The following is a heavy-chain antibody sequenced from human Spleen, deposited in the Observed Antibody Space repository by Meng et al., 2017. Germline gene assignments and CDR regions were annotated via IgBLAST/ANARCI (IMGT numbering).Heavy chain of an antibody. CDR2: IYYSGST. CDR1: GGPVRSGSYY. Sequence: SETLSLTCTVPGGPVRSGSYYWSWIRQPPGKGLEWIGYIYYSGSTNYNPSLKSRVTISVDTSKNQFSLRLSSVTAADTAVYYCAREGPYYYDSSGYFVIDYWGQGTLVTVSS. D-gene: IGHD3-22*01. CDR3: AREGPYYYDSSGYFVIDY. V-gene: IGHV4-61*01. J-gene: IGHJ4*02.